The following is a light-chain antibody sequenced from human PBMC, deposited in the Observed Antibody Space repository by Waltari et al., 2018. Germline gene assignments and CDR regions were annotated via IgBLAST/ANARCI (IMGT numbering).Light chain of an antibody. V-gene: IGKV3-11*01. CDR3: QQRTSWPYT. CDR1: QSVSTY. J-gene: IGKJ2*01. CDR2: DAF. Sequence: EIVLTQSPATLSLSPGERVTLSCRASQSVSTYLGWYQQRPGKAPRLLIYDAFNRATGIPARFSGSGSGTDFTLTISSLEPEDFAVYYCQQRTSWPYTFGQGTKLEIK.